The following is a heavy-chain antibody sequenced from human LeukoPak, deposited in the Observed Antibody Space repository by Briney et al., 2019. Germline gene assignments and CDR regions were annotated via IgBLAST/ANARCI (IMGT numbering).Heavy chain of an antibody. Sequence: ESGPTLLKPTPTLTLTFTFSGFSLSTSGVDVGWIRQPPVKALEWLALIYWNDDKRYSPSLKSRLTITKDTSKNQVVLTMTNMDPVDTATYYCALSTTVGSPFDYWGQGTLVTVSS. CDR1: GFSLSTSGVD. CDR2: IYWNDDK. D-gene: IGHD1-1*01. J-gene: IGHJ4*02. V-gene: IGHV2-5*01. CDR3: ALSTTVGSPFDY.